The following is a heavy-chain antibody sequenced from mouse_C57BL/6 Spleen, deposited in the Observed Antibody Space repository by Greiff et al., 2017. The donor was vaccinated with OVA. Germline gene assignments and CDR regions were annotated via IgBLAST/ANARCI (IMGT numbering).Heavy chain of an antibody. CDR2: ISSGSSTI. CDR3: ARDYGSFDY. Sequence: EVHLVESGGGLVKPGGSLKLSCAASGFTFSDYGMHWVRQAPEKGLEWVAYISSGSSTIYYADTVKGRFTISRDNAKNTLFLQMTSLRSEDTAMYYCARDYGSFDYGGQGTTLTVSS. V-gene: IGHV5-17*01. D-gene: IGHD1-1*01. CDR1: GFTFSDYG. J-gene: IGHJ2*01.